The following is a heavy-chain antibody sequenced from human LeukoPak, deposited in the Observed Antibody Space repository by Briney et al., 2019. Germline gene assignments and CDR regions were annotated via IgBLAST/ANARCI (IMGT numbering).Heavy chain of an antibody. CDR1: GFTFSNYA. CDR2: ISHDDNTK. J-gene: IGHJ4*02. Sequence: GMSLRLSCAASGFTFSNYAMHWVRQGPGKGREGVAVISHDDNTKYYADSVKGRFTNSRDNSQNTLYLQVNSLRAEDTAVYYCASLSGWLNSVFDYWGQGTLVTVSS. V-gene: IGHV3-30-3*01. CDR3: ASLSGWLNSVFDY. D-gene: IGHD6-19*01.